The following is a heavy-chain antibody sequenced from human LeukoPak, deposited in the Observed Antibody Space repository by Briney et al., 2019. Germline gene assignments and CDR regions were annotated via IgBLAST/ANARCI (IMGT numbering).Heavy chain of an antibody. Sequence: PSETLSLTCTVSGGSVSNAGYYWTWIRQPPGKGLEWIGHVSSSGTNYNPSLKTRVTISVDTSKYQFSLKLRSVTAADTAVYYCARRLGGSGSYYYWGQGTLVTVSS. CDR2: VSSSGT. CDR3: ARRLGGSGSYYY. J-gene: IGHJ4*02. CDR1: GGSVSNAGYY. D-gene: IGHD3-10*01. V-gene: IGHV4-61*08.